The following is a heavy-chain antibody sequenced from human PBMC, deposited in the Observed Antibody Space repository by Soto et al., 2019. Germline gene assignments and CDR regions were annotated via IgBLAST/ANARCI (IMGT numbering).Heavy chain of an antibody. CDR3: ASGANWFDS. V-gene: IGHV4-59*01. CDR2: IYYSGST. J-gene: IGHJ5*01. CDR1: GASISSYY. Sequence: SETLSLTCTVSGASISSYYWSWIRQPPGKGLEWIGYIYYSGSTNYNPSLKSRVTISVDTSKNQFSLKLSSVTAADTAVYYCASGANWFDSWGQGTLVTVSS. D-gene: IGHD3-10*01.